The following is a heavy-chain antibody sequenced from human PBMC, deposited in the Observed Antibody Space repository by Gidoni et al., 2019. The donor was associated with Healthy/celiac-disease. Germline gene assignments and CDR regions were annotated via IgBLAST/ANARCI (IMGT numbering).Heavy chain of an antibody. CDR1: GFTFSSYS. CDR3: ARDDYGDYVPVLDY. D-gene: IGHD4-17*01. J-gene: IGHJ4*02. V-gene: IGHV3-48*02. Sequence: EVQLVESGGGLVQPGGSLSLSCAASGFTFSSYSMNWVRQAPGKGLEWVSYISSSSSTIYYADSVKGRFTISRDNAKNSLYLQMNSLRDEDTAVYYCARDDYGDYVPVLDYWGQGTLVTVSS. CDR2: ISSSSSTI.